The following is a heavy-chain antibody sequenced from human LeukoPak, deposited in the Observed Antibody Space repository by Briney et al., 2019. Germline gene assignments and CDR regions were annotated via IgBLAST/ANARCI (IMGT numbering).Heavy chain of an antibody. D-gene: IGHD3-9*01. CDR2: IMQEGSEK. J-gene: IGHJ3*02. CDR3: AREAQLRYFDWLSQNFRDDAFDI. Sequence: GGSLRLSCAASGFTFSSYWMSWVRQAPGKGLEWVANIMQEGSEKYYVGSVKGRFTISRDNAKNSLYLQMNSLRAEDTAVYYCAREAQLRYFDWLSQNFRDDAFDIWGQGTMVTVSS. V-gene: IGHV3-7*01. CDR1: GFTFSSYW.